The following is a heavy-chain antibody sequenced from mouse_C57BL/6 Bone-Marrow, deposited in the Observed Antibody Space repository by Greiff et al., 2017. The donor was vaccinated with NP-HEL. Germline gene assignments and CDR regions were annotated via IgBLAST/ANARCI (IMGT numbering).Heavy chain of an antibody. CDR1: GFTFTDYY. D-gene: IGHD1-1*01. CDR3: ARLSTVVASSDAMDY. V-gene: IGHV1-36*01. Sequence: VQLKQSGPVLVKPGPSVKISCKASGFTFTDYYMHWVKQSHGKSLEWIGLVYPYNGGTSYNQKFKGKATLTVDTSSSTAYMELNSLTSEDSAVYYCARLSTVVASSDAMDYWGQGTSVTGSS. J-gene: IGHJ4*01. CDR2: VYPYNGGT.